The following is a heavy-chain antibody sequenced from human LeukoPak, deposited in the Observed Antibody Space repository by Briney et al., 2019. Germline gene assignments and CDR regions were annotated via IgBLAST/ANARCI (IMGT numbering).Heavy chain of an antibody. CDR3: ARGGRYRSSSYDY. Sequence: SETLSLTCTVSGGSISSSSYYWGWIRQPPGKGLEWIGSIYYSGSTYYNPPLKSRVTISVDTSKNQFSLKLSSVTAADTAVYYCARGGRYRSSSYDYGGQGTLVTVSS. CDR1: GGSISSSSYY. D-gene: IGHD6-6*01. J-gene: IGHJ4*02. CDR2: IYYSGST. V-gene: IGHV4-39*07.